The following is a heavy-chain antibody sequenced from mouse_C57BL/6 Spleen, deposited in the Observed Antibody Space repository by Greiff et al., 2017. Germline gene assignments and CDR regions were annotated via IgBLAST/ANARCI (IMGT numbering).Heavy chain of an antibody. D-gene: IGHD2-3*01. V-gene: IGHV3-6*01. CDR1: GYSITSGYY. CDR3: ARGVTGIGFDY. Sequence: EVQLQQSGPGLVKPSQSLSLTCSVTGYSITSGYYWNWIRQFPGNKLEWMGYISYDGSNNYKPSLKNRISITRDTSKNKFFLKWNSVTTEDTATYCCARGVTGIGFDYWGQGTTLTVSS. CDR2: ISYDGSN. J-gene: IGHJ2*01.